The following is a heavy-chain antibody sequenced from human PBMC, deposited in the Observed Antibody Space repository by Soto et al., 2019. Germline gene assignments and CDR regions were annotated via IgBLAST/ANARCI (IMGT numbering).Heavy chain of an antibody. Sequence: ASVKVSCKASGYTFTSYGISWVRQAPGQGLEWMGWISAYNGNTNYAQKLQGRVTMTTDTSTSTAYMELRSLRSDDTAVYYCAREGTHTNYYYYMDVWGKGTTVTVSS. CDR2: ISAYNGNT. J-gene: IGHJ6*03. CDR3: AREGTHTNYYYYMDV. CDR1: GYTFTSYG. V-gene: IGHV1-18*01. D-gene: IGHD3-10*01.